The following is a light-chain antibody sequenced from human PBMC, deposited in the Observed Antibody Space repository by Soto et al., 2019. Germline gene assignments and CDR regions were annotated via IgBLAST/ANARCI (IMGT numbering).Light chain of an antibody. CDR3: QQATSFPPVRA. V-gene: IGKV1-12*01. CDR2: GGS. Sequence: DIQMTQSPSSVSASVGDRVTITCRANQRSGGWIVWYQKKPGKAPKALIYGGSLLQSGVPARFRGSGSGTDFTLTINHLQPEDFATYYCQQATSFPPVRAFGGGTKVDNK. J-gene: IGKJ4*01. CDR1: QRSGGW.